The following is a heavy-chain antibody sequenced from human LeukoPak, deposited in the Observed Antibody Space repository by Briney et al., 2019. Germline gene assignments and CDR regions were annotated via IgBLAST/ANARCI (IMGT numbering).Heavy chain of an antibody. J-gene: IGHJ5*02. Sequence: PGGSLRLSCAASGFTFSSYAMHWVRQAPGKGLEWVAVISYDGSNKYYSDSVKGRFTISRDNSKNTLYLQMNSLRAEDTAVYYCARDLPTGGRVFAPWGQEPLVTVSS. CDR2: ISYDGSNK. CDR3: ARDLPTGGRVFAP. V-gene: IGHV3-30-3*01. D-gene: IGHD3-16*01. CDR1: GFTFSSYA.